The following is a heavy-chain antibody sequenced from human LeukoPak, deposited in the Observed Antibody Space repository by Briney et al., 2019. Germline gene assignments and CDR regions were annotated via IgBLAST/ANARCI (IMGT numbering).Heavy chain of an antibody. D-gene: IGHD4-17*01. CDR2: ISYDGSNK. V-gene: IGHV3-30*03. Sequence: PGRSLRLSCAASGFTFSSYGLHWVRQAPGKGLEWVAVISYDGSNKHYADSVKGRFTASRDNSKNTLYLQMNSLRAEDTAVYYCAGETVTIRGTDGFDIWGQGTMVTVFS. CDR1: GFTFSSYG. CDR3: AGETVTIRGTDGFDI. J-gene: IGHJ3*02.